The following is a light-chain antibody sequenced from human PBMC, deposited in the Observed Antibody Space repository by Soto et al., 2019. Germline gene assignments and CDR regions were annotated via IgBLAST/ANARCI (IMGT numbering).Light chain of an antibody. V-gene: IGKV1-39*01. CDR3: QQSYTAPWT. CDR2: AAS. Sequence: MQLTQSPAALSASVGDRVTITCRASQSISVYLNWYQQKPGKGPKALVYAASSLQSGVPTRFSGSGSGTDFTLTISSLQHEDFEVYYCQQSYTAPWTLGQGTKVDIK. CDR1: QSISVY. J-gene: IGKJ1*01.